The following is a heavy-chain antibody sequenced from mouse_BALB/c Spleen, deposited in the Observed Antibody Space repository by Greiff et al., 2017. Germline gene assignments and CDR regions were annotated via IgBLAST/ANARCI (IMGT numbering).Heavy chain of an antibody. V-gene: IGHV1-20*02. CDR2: INPYNGDT. Sequence: VQLQQSGPELVKPGASVKISCKASGYSFTGYFMNWVMQSHGKSLEWIGRINPYNGDTFYNQKFKGKATLTVDKSSSTAHMELRSLASEDSAVYYCARGLGNYWFAYWGQGTLVTVSA. D-gene: IGHD2-1*01. CDR3: ARGLGNYWFAY. CDR1: GYSFTGYF. J-gene: IGHJ3*01.